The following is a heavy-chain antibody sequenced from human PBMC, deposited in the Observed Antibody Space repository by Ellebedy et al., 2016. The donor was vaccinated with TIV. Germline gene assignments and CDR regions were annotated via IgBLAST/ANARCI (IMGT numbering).Heavy chain of an antibody. CDR3: ARAGVNTAMDVSDY. CDR1: GNTFSIYA. J-gene: IGHJ4*02. V-gene: IGHV1-3*04. CDR2: INTDNGNT. Sequence: ASVKVSCKPSGNTFSIYAIHWVRQAPGQRLEWMGWINTDNGNTKYSQKFQGRVTITRDTSASTAYMELRSLRSEDTAVYYCARAGVNTAMDVSDYWGQGTLVIVSS. D-gene: IGHD5-18*01.